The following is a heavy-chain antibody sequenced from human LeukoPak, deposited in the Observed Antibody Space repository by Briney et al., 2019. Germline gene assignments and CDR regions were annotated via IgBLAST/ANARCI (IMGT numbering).Heavy chain of an antibody. V-gene: IGHV3-64D*06. CDR3: VKKDGRWLGELLRPGYYYYGMDV. J-gene: IGHJ6*04. Sequence: GGSLRLSCSASGFTFSSYAMHWVRQAPGKGLEYVSAISSNGGSTYYADSVKGRFTISRDNSKNTLYLQMSSSRAEDAAVYYCVKKDGRWLGELLRPGYYYYGMDVWGKGTTVTVSS. CDR1: GFTFSSYA. D-gene: IGHD3-10*01. CDR2: ISSNGGST.